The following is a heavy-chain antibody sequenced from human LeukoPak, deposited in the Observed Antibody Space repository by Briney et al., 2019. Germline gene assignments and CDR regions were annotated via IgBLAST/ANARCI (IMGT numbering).Heavy chain of an antibody. Sequence: SVKASCKTSGGTFLSHTFSWVRQAPGKGLEWMGKITPVIETANYAQTLQGRVSIYADKSTTTVYMDLSGLRPDDTAVYYCARVNLRGSNYNWFDPWGQGTRVTVSS. CDR2: ITPVIETA. CDR1: GGTFLSHT. V-gene: IGHV1-69*08. CDR3: ARVNLRGSNYNWFDP. D-gene: IGHD3-10*01. J-gene: IGHJ5*02.